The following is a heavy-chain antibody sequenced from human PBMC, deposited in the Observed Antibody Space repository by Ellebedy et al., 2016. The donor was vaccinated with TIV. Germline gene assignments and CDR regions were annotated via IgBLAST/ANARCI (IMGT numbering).Heavy chain of an antibody. Sequence: GESLKISCAASGFTFSSYGMHWVRQAPGKGLEWVAVIWYDGSNKYYADSVKGRFTISRDDSKNTLYLQMNSLRAEDTAVYYCARDKNYGGNKVYLDYWGQGTLVTVSS. CDR1: GFTFSSYG. V-gene: IGHV3-33*01. J-gene: IGHJ4*02. CDR3: ARDKNYGGNKVYLDY. D-gene: IGHD4-23*01. CDR2: IWYDGSNK.